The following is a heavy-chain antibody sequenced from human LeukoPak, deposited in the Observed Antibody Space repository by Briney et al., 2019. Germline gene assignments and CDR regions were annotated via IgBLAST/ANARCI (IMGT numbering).Heavy chain of an antibody. CDR3: AREAYTGFDLEAFDS. V-gene: IGHV3-21*06. D-gene: IGHD5-12*01. Sequence: GGSLRLSCAASGFTFGSYGMHWVRRAPGKRLEWVSSITSSSGSIYYADSVKGRFTISRDNAKSSPYLQMNSLRVEDTAVYYCAREAYTGFDLEAFDSWGQGTRVTVSS. CDR1: GFTFGSYG. CDR2: ITSSSGSI. J-gene: IGHJ4*02.